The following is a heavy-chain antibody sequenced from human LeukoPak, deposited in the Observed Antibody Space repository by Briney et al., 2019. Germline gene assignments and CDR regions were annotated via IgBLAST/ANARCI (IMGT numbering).Heavy chain of an antibody. CDR1: GFTFSSYA. D-gene: IGHD4-17*01. J-gene: IGHJ4*02. V-gene: IGHV3-30-3*01. Sequence: GGSLRLSCAASGFTFSSYAMHWVRQAPGRGLEWVAVISYDGSNKYYADSVKGRFTISRDNSKKKLYLQMNSLRTEDTAVYYCARGGGTTVTQGGYYFDYWGQGTLVTVSS. CDR3: ARGGGTTVTQGGYYFDY. CDR2: ISYDGSNK.